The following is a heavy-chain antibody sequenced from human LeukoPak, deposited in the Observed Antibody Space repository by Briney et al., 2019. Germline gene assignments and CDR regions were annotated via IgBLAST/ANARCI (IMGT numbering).Heavy chain of an antibody. Sequence: ASVKVSCKASGHTFTNYGIYWVRQAPGQGLEWMGWISAFNGHTNYSQKLQGRVTMTTDTSTDTAYVELKSLTSDDTAVYYCARGGVMTQVREAFAAWGQGTMLIVSS. D-gene: IGHD2-21*02. J-gene: IGHJ3*01. CDR1: GHTFTNYG. V-gene: IGHV1-18*01. CDR3: ARGGVMTQVREAFAA. CDR2: ISAFNGHT.